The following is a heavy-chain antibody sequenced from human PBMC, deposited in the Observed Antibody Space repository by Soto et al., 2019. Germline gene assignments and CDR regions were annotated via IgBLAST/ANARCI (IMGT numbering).Heavy chain of an antibody. V-gene: IGHV4-39*01. Sequence: LSLTCTVSGGSISSSSYYWGWIRQPPGKGLEWIGSIYYSGSTYYNPSLKSRVTISVDTSKNQFSLKLSSVTAADTAVYYCARGNYDILTDHDAFDIWRQGTMVTVSS. CDR3: ARGNYDILTDHDAFDI. CDR1: GGSISSSSYY. CDR2: IYYSGST. D-gene: IGHD3-9*01. J-gene: IGHJ3*02.